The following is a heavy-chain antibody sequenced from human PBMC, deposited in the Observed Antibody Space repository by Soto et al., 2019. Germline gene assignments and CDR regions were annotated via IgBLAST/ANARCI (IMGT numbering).Heavy chain of an antibody. J-gene: IGHJ4*02. CDR1: GGSISSGVYY. V-gene: IGHV4-31*02. CDR3: ARLSSSGWPIEY. CDR2: TYYSGNP. D-gene: IGHD6-19*01. Sequence: TRSLTWTVPGGSISSGVYYWKWIRQHPGKGLEWIGYTYYSGNPYYNPSLNSRVTISADTSKSQFSLKLSSVTAADTAVYYCARLSSSGWPIEYWGQGTLVTVSS.